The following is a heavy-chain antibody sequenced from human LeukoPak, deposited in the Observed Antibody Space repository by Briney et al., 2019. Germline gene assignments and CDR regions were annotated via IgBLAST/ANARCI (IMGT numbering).Heavy chain of an antibody. CDR3: ARDQSVVGPGDY. CDR2: ISSYNGNT. J-gene: IGHJ4*02. CDR1: GYTFSSDG. D-gene: IGHD2-15*01. V-gene: IGHV1-18*01. Sequence: ASVKVSCKASGYTFSSDGIGWVRRAPGQGLEWMGWISSYNGNTKYAEKLQGRVTMTTDTSTSTAYMELRSLRSDDTAVYYCARDQSVVGPGDYWGQGTLVTVSS.